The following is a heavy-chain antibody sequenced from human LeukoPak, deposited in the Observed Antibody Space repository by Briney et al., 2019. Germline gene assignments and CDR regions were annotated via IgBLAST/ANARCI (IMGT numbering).Heavy chain of an antibody. V-gene: IGHV1-46*01. J-gene: IGHJ4*02. CDR1: GYTFTSYY. D-gene: IGHD6-6*01. Sequence: ASVKVSCKASGYTFTSYYMHWVRQAPGQGLEWMGIINPSGGSTSYAQKFQGRVTMTRDMSTSTVYMELSSLRSEDTAVYYCARWGHGSSLAYYFDYWGQGTLVTVSS. CDR2: INPSGGST. CDR3: ARWGHGSSLAYYFDY.